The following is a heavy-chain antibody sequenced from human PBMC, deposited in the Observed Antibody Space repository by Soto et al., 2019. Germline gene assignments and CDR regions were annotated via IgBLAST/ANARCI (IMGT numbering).Heavy chain of an antibody. D-gene: IGHD4-17*01. CDR1: GFTFSSYA. V-gene: IGHV3-23*01. Sequence: SCAASGFTFSSYAMSWVRQAPGKGLEWVSAISGSGGSTYYADSVKGRFTISRDNSKNTLYLQMNSLRAEDTAVYYCAKNQGGYGDYEGDYYYYYGMDVWGQGTTVTVSS. J-gene: IGHJ6*02. CDR3: AKNQGGYGDYEGDYYYYYGMDV. CDR2: ISGSGGST.